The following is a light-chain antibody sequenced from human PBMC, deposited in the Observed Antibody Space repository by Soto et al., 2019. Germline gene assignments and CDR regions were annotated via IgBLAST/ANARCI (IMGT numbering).Light chain of an antibody. CDR1: QSVSSSS. CDR3: QHYGTSPPYT. V-gene: IGKV3-20*01. CDR2: GAS. Sequence: EIVLTQSPGTLSLPPGERATLSCRASQSVSSSSLAWYQQKPGQAPRLLIHGASTRATGIPDRFSGSGSGTDFTLIISRLEPEDFAVYFCQHYGTSPPYTFAQGTKVDIK. J-gene: IGKJ2*01.